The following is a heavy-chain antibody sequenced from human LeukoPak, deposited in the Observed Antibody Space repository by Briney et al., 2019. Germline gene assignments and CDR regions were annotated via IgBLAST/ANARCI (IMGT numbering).Heavy chain of an antibody. CDR3: AREGGTTPGDWFDP. V-gene: IGHV4-59*01. CDR2: IYYSGST. D-gene: IGHD1-7*01. CDR1: GGSISSYY. J-gene: IGHJ5*02. Sequence: SETLSLTCTVSGGSISSYYWSWIRQPPGKGLEWIGYIYYSGSTNYNPSLKSRVTISVDTSKNQFSLKLNSVTAADTAVYYCAREGGTTPGDWFDPWGQGTLVTVSS.